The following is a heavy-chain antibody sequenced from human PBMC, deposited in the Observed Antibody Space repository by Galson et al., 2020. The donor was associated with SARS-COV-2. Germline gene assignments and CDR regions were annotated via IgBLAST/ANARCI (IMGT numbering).Heavy chain of an antibody. CDR3: ARVLGSITFGGVIVIGPFDY. V-gene: IGHV4-30-4*01. D-gene: IGHD3-16*02. J-gene: IGHJ4*02. CDR2: IYYSGST. Sequence: ETSETLSLTCTVSGGSINSGDYYWSWIRQPPGKGLEWIGYIYYSGSTYYNPSLKSRVTISVDTSKNQFSLKLSSVTAADTAVYYCARVLGSITFGGVIVIGPFDYWGQGTLVTVSS. CDR1: GGSINSGDYY.